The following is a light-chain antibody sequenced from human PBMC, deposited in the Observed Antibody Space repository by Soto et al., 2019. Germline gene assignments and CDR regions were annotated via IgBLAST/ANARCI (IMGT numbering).Light chain of an antibody. CDR1: SSDVGGYNY. J-gene: IGLJ2*01. CDR2: EVS. Sequence: QSALTQPPSASGSPGQSVTISCTGTSSDVGGYNYVFWYQQHPGKAPKLMIYEVSQRPSGVPDRFSGSKSGNTASLTVSGLQADDEADYYCSSYAGPKHVVFGGGTKLTVL. V-gene: IGLV2-8*01. CDR3: SSYAGPKHVV.